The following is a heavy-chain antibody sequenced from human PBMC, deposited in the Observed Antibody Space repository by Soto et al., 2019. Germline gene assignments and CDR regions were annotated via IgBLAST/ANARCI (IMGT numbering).Heavy chain of an antibody. J-gene: IGHJ6*02. CDR2: ISYDGSNK. CDR1: GFTFSSYG. Sequence: GGSLRLSCAASGFTFSSYGMHWVRQAPGKGLGWVAVISYDGSNKYYADSVKGRFTISRDNSKNTLYLQMNSLRAEDTAVYYCAKSVCSGGSCYSILVDYYGMDVWGQGTTVTVSS. V-gene: IGHV3-30*18. D-gene: IGHD2-15*01. CDR3: AKSVCSGGSCYSILVDYYGMDV.